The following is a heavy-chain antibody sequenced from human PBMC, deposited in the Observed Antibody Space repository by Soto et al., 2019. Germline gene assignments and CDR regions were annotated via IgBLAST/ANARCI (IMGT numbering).Heavy chain of an antibody. V-gene: IGHV3-48*03. CDR3: ARLGSYAIDF. CDR2: ISGSGTTI. CDR1: GFSFSLYE. D-gene: IGHD1-26*01. Sequence: GGSLRLSCAASGFSFSLYEVIWVRQAPGKGLEWVSYISGSGTTIYYADSVKGRFTISRDNAKNSLFLQMSSLRAEDTAVYNCARLGSYAIDFWGQGTLVTVSS. J-gene: IGHJ4*02.